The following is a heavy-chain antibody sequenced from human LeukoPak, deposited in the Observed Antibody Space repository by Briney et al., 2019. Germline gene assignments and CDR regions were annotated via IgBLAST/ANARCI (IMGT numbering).Heavy chain of an antibody. D-gene: IGHD1-26*01. Sequence: GGSLRLPCAASGFTFSSYWMHWVRHAPGKGLVWVSGVNSDGLSTSYADSVKGRFTISRDNAKNTVYLQMNSLRAEDTAVYYCARVSGSYYAGFDYWGQGTLVTVSS. CDR3: ARVSGSYYAGFDY. CDR2: VNSDGLST. CDR1: GFTFSSYW. V-gene: IGHV3-74*01. J-gene: IGHJ4*02.